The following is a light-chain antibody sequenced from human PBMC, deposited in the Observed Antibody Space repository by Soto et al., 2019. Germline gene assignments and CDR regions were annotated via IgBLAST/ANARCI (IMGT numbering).Light chain of an antibody. CDR1: SSDVGSYNF. V-gene: IGLV2-23*02. Sequence: QSVLTQPASVSGSPGQSITISCTGTSSDVGSYNFVSWYQHHPDTAPKLIIYEVSKRPSGISNRFSGSKSGNTASLTISGLQAEDESDYYCCSYAGSSTVVFGGGTKLTVL. CDR2: EVS. CDR3: CSYAGSSTVV. J-gene: IGLJ2*01.